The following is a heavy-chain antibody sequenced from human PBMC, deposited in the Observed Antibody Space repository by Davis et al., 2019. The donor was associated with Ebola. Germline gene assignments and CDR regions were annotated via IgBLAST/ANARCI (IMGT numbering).Heavy chain of an antibody. D-gene: IGHD3-22*01. CDR1: GGSISSGGSS. V-gene: IGHV4-30-2*01. J-gene: IGHJ2*01. Sequence: SETLSLTCAVSGGSISSGGSSWSWIRQPPGKGLEWIGHIYPGGSTYDNPSLKSRVTISVDTSKNQFSLKLSSVTAADTAVYYCARDQVYYYDSSGYRSYWYFDLWGRGTLVTVSS. CDR2: IYPGGST. CDR3: ARDQVYYYDSSGYRSYWYFDL.